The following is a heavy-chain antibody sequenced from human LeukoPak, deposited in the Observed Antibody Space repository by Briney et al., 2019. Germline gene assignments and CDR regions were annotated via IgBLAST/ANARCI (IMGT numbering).Heavy chain of an antibody. CDR2: VYYSGST. J-gene: IGHJ6*03. Sequence: SETLSLTCTVSGGSIRTNSYYWDWIRQPPGKGPEWIGSVYYSGSTYSNPTLKSRVTISVDTSKNQFSLKLSSVTAADTAVYYCAREWLSYSYYMDVWGKGTTVTVSS. D-gene: IGHD5-24*01. CDR3: AREWLSYSYYMDV. CDR1: GGSIRTNSYY. V-gene: IGHV4-39*07.